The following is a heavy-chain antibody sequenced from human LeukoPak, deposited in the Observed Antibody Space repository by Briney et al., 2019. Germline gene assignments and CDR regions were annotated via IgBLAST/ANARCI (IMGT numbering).Heavy chain of an antibody. CDR1: GGSISSGSYY. D-gene: IGHD7-27*01. Sequence: SLTLSLTCTVSGGSISSGSYYWSWIRQPAGKGLEWIGRIYTSGSTNYNPSLKSRVTISVDTSKNQFSLKLSSVTAADTAVYYCAREDSWGYYFDYWGQGTLVTVSS. V-gene: IGHV4-61*02. CDR3: AREDSWGYYFDY. CDR2: IYTSGST. J-gene: IGHJ4*02.